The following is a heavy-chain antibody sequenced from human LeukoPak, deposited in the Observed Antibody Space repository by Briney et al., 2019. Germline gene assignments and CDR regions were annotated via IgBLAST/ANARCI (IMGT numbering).Heavy chain of an antibody. CDR1: GGSISSYY. Sequence: SETPSLTCTVSGGSISSYYWSWIRQPPGKRLEWIGYIYYSGSTNYNPSLKSRVTISVDTSKNQFSLKLSSVTAADTAVYYCARYLTGDAFDIWGQGTMVTVSS. V-gene: IGHV4-59*08. CDR3: ARYLTGDAFDI. D-gene: IGHD3-9*01. CDR2: IYYSGST. J-gene: IGHJ3*02.